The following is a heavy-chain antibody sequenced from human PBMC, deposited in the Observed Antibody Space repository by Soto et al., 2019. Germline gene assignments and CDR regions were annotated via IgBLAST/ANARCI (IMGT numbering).Heavy chain of an antibody. D-gene: IGHD6-19*01. V-gene: IGHV4-39*01. CDR2: ILYSGST. Sequence: QLQLQESGPGLVKPSETLSLTCIVSGGSITRNNHYWGWIRQSPGKGLEWIGSILYSGSTNYNPYLKSRVTLSVETSKNQFSLTRSSVTAADTALYYCARLGSSGWYQGSYFDYWGQGPVVTVSS. CDR1: GGSITRNNHY. CDR3: ARLGSSGWYQGSYFDY. J-gene: IGHJ4*02.